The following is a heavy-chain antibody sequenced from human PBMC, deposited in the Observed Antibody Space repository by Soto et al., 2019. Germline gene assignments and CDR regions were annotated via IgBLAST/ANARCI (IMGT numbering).Heavy chain of an antibody. CDR3: VKDVRYYGSGSAGSDY. CDR2: ISYNGNSK. CDR1: GFTFNNYD. Sequence: GSLRLSCAASGFTFNNYDMHWVRQAPGQGLEWVTLISYNGNSKFYADSVKGRFTISRDNSKNTLYLQMDSLRAEDTAVYYCVKDVRYYGSGSAGSDYWGQGTLVTVSS. D-gene: IGHD3-10*01. J-gene: IGHJ4*02. V-gene: IGHV3-30*18.